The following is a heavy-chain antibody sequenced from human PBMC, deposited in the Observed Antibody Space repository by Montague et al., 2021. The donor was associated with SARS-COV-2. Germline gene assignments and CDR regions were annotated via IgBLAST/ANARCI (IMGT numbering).Heavy chain of an antibody. V-gene: IGHV6-1*01. CDR3: ARISVGSKYYFDF. CDR2: TYYRPKWYN. CDR1: GDSVSSNIAT. D-gene: IGHD4-11*01. Sequence: CAISGDSVSSNIATWNWIRQSPSRDLEWLGRTYYRPKWYNDYAESVKSRITIDPDTSKHQFSLHLNSVTPEDTAVYYCARISVGSKYYFDFWGQGTLVTVSS. J-gene: IGHJ4*02.